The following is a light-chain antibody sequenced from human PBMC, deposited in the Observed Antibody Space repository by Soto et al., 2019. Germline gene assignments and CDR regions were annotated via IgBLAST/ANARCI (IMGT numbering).Light chain of an antibody. CDR3: SSYTGSSTVV. CDR1: SSDVGGYNY. Sequence: QSALTQPASVSGSPGQSITISCTGTSSDVGGYNYVSWYQQHPGKAPKLMIYDVSTRPSGVSNRFSGSKSGNTAPLTISGLQAEDEADYYCSSYTGSSTVVFGGGTKLTVL. J-gene: IGLJ2*01. CDR2: DVS. V-gene: IGLV2-14*01.